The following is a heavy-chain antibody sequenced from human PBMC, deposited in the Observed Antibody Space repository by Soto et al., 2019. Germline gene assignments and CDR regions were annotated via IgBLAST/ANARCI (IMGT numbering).Heavy chain of an antibody. D-gene: IGHD6-13*01. V-gene: IGHV1-18*01. Sequence: QVQLVQSGGELKKPGASVKVSCKASGYTFTNYAISWVRQAPGRGLEWMGWVNTYNGNPHYAQIFQGRVTMPTDTSTGTAYMELRSLKSDDSAIYYCARDSQYSTSWQRFDSWGQGNLVTVSS. J-gene: IGHJ4*02. CDR1: GYTFTNYA. CDR2: VNTYNGNP. CDR3: ARDSQYSTSWQRFDS.